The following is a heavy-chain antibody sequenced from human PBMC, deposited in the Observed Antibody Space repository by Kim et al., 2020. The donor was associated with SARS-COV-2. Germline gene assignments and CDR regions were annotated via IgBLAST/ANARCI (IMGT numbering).Heavy chain of an antibody. J-gene: IGHJ4*02. CDR1: GFTFTSFW. Sequence: GGSLTLSCAASGFTFTSFWMTWVRQAPGKGLEWVANINEDGSQKYYIDSVKGRFTISRDNAKKSVYLQMNSLRAEDTAIYYCARPRCSSWGQGILVTVPS. CDR3: ARPRCSS. D-gene: IGHD6-19*01. V-gene: IGHV3-7*01. CDR2: INEDGSQK.